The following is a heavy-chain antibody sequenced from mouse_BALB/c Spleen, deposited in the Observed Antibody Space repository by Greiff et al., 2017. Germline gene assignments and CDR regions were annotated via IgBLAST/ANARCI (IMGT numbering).Heavy chain of an antibody. J-gene: IGHJ1*01. V-gene: IGHV2-2*02. CDR2: IWSGGST. CDR3: ARDASEGGWDFDV. CDR1: GFSLTSYG. Sequence: QVQLQQSGPGLVQPSQCLSITCTVSGFSLTSYGVHWVRQSPGKGLEWLGVIWSGGSTDYNAAFISRLTISKDNSTNKAFFKMNSLQANDTAIYYCARDASEGGWDFDVWGAGTTVTVSS.